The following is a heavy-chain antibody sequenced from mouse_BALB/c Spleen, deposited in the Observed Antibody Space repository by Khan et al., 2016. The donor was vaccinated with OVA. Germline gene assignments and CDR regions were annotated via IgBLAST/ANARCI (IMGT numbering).Heavy chain of an antibody. CDR1: GYSITSDYA. Sequence: EVQLQESGPGLVKPSQSLSLTCTVTGYSITSDYAWNWIRQFPGNKLEWMGYISYSGRNSYNPSLKSRISITRDTSKNQFFLQLNSVTTEDTATYYCSRSVTITTLVATDFDYWGQGTTLTVSS. V-gene: IGHV3-2*02. J-gene: IGHJ2*01. D-gene: IGHD1-1*01. CDR3: SRSVTITTLVATDFDY. CDR2: ISYSGRN.